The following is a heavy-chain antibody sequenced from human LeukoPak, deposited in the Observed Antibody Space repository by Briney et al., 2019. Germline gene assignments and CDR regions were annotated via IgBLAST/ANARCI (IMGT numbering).Heavy chain of an antibody. CDR3: AREFVDTAMDYYFDY. CDR1: GYTFTSYY. D-gene: IGHD5-18*01. Sequence: GASVKVSCKASGYTFTSYYMHWVRQAPGQGLEWMGIINPSGSSTSYAQKFQGRVTMTRDTSTSTVYMELSSLRSEDTAVYYRAREFVDTAMDYYFDYWGQGTLVTASS. J-gene: IGHJ4*02. CDR2: INPSGSST. V-gene: IGHV1-46*01.